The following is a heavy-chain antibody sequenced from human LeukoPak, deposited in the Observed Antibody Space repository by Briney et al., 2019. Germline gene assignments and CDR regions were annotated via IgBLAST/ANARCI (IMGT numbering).Heavy chain of an antibody. CDR3: ARGSGYDYAFDI. CDR2: IYTSGST. J-gene: IGHJ3*02. D-gene: IGHD5-12*01. Sequence: SETLSLTCTVSGGSISSGSYYWSWIRQPAGKGLEWIGRIYTSGSTNYNPSLKSRVTISVDTSKNQSSLKLSSVTAADTAVYYCARGSGYDYAFDIWGQGTMVTVSS. V-gene: IGHV4-61*02. CDR1: GGSISSGSYY.